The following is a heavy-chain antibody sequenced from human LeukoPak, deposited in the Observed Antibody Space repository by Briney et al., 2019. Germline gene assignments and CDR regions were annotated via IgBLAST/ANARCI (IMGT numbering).Heavy chain of an antibody. J-gene: IGHJ4*02. D-gene: IGHD3-10*01. CDR2: INPNSGDT. Sequence: ASVKVSCKASGYTFTGYYMHWVRQDPGHRREWMGRINPNSGDTNYAQQFQGRDTTTRDTSISTAYMELSRLRFDDTAVYYCMRDLGYFDYWGQGTLVTVSS. CDR1: GYTFTGYY. CDR3: MRDLGYFDY. V-gene: IGHV1-2*06.